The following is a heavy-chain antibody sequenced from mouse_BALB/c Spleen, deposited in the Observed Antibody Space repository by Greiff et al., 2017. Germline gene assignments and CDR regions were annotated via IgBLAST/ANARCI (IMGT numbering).Heavy chain of an antibody. Sequence: EVKVVESGGGLVKPGGSLKLSCAASGFTFSDYYMYWVRQTPEKRLEWVATISDGGSYTYYPDSVKGRFTISRDNAKNNLYLQMSSLKSEDTAMYYCARDPDYYGSSYIYYYAMDYWGQGTSVTVSS. J-gene: IGHJ4*01. V-gene: IGHV5-4*02. CDR1: GFTFSDYY. D-gene: IGHD1-1*01. CDR3: ARDPDYYGSSYIYYYAMDY. CDR2: ISDGGSYT.